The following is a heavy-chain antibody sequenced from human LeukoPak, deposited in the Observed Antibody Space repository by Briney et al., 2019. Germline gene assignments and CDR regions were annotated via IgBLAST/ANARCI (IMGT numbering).Heavy chain of an antibody. CDR2: LYYSGSA. J-gene: IGHJ4*02. D-gene: IGHD3-22*01. Sequence: PSETLSLTCAVSGYSISGGYHWGWIRQPPGKGLEWIGSLYYSGSAYHNPSLKSRVTISLDTSKNQFSLRLSSVTAADTAVYYCARHRLFDTIGYYYDFDYWGQGTLVTVSS. CDR3: ARHRLFDTIGYYYDFDY. CDR1: GYSISGGYH. V-gene: IGHV4-38-2*01.